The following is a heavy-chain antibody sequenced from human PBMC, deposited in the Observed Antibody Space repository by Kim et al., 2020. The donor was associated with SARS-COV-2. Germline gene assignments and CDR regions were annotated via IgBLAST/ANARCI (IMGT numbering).Heavy chain of an antibody. D-gene: IGHD2-2*01. CDR2: INAGNGNT. CDR3: ARDTGDIVVVPAAS. Sequence: ASVKVSCKASGYTFTSYAMHWVRQAPGQRLEWMGWINAGNGNTKYSQKFQGRVTITRDTSASTAYMELSSLRSEDTAVYYCARDTGDIVVVPAASWGQGTLVTVSS. V-gene: IGHV1-3*01. J-gene: IGHJ5*02. CDR1: GYTFTSYA.